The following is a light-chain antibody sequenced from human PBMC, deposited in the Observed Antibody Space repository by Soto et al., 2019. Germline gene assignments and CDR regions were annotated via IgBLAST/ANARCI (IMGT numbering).Light chain of an antibody. CDR1: QSVLYSSNNKNF. V-gene: IGKV4-1*01. Sequence: DIVMIQSPDSLAVSLGERATINCKSSQSVLYSSNNKNFLAWYQQKPGQPPKLLIYWASTRESGVPDRFSGGGSGTDFTLTISSLQAEDVAVYYCQQYYSTPQTFGQGTKVEIK. J-gene: IGKJ1*01. CDR2: WAS. CDR3: QQYYSTPQT.